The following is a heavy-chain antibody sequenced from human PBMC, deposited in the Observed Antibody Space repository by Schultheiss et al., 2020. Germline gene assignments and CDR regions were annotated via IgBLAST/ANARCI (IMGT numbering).Heavy chain of an antibody. V-gene: IGHV3-30*18. CDR2: ISYDGSNK. CDR1: GFTFSSYG. D-gene: IGHD4-17*01. Sequence: GGSLRLSCAASGFTFSSYGMHWVRQAPGKGLEWVAVISYDGSNKYYADSVKGRFTISRDNSKNTLYLQMNSLRVEDTALYYCTKPRYGDYQRAFVDFWGQVTLVTVSS. CDR3: TKPRYGDYQRAFVDF. J-gene: IGHJ4*02.